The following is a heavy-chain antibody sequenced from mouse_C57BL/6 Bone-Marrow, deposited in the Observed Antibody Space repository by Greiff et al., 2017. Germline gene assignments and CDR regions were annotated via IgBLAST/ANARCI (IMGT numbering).Heavy chain of an antibody. J-gene: IGHJ4*01. CDR3: AKNYYGSSYPYYAMDD. CDR1: GFSLTSYG. CDR2: IWGGGST. D-gene: IGHD1-1*01. V-gene: IGHV2-9*01. Sequence: QVQLQQSGPGLVAPSQSLSITCTVSGFSLTSYGVDWVRQPPGKGLEWLGVIWGGGSTNYNSALMSRLSISKDNSKSQVFLKMNSLQTDDTAMYYCAKNYYGSSYPYYAMDDWGQGTSVTVSS.